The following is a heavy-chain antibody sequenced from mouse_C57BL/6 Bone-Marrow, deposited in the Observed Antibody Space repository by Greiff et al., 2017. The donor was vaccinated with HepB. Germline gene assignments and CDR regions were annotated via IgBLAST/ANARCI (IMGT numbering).Heavy chain of an antibody. D-gene: IGHD1-1*01. V-gene: IGHV6-6*01. CDR3: TRRFTTVVAHWYFDV. Sequence: EVKVEESGGGLVQPGGSMKLSCAASGFTFSDAWMDWVRQSPEKGLEWVAEIRNKANNHATYYAESVKGRFTISRDDSKSSVYLQMNSLRAEDTGIYYCTRRFTTVVAHWYFDVWGTGTTVTVSS. J-gene: IGHJ1*03. CDR2: IRNKANNHAT. CDR1: GFTFSDAW.